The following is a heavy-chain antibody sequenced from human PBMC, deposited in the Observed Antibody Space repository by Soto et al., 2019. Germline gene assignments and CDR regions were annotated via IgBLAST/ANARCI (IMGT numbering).Heavy chain of an antibody. CDR3: AKVFSPGEYDTTNDAFDI. CDR1: GFTFSSYG. Sequence: QVQLVEAGGGVVQPGRSLRLSCAASGFTFSSYGMHWVRQAPGKGLEWVAVISYDGSNKYYADSVKGRFTISRDNSKNTLYLQMNSLRAEDTAVYYCAKVFSPGEYDTTNDAFDIWGQGTMVTVSS. J-gene: IGHJ3*02. CDR2: ISYDGSNK. D-gene: IGHD4-17*01. V-gene: IGHV3-30*18.